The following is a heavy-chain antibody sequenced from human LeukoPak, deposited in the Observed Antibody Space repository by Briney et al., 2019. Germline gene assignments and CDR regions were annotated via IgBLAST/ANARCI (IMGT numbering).Heavy chain of an antibody. J-gene: IGHJ4*02. V-gene: IGHV1-2*02. CDR1: GYTFTGYH. D-gene: IGHD2-2*01. Sequence: ASVKVSCKASGYTFTGYHMHWVRQAPGQGLEWMGWILPNSGATRFAQKFQGRVTMTRDTSISTAYMELSGLRSDDTAVYYCARDSGYCTTTNCFHPFDSWGQGTLVTVSS. CDR3: ARDSGYCTTTNCFHPFDS. CDR2: ILPNSGAT.